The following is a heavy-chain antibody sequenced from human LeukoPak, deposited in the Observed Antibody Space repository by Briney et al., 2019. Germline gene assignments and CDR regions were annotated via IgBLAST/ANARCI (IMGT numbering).Heavy chain of an antibody. J-gene: IGHJ3*02. CDR2: IDYSGST. Sequence: SEALSLTCTVSGGSMRSHYWSWIRQTPGKGLEWIGYIDYSGSTRYNPSLQSRVTISVDTSKNQFSLKLTSVTATDTAVYYCARLINNDNSGDADTFDMWGQGTVVTVFS. CDR1: GGSMRSHY. D-gene: IGHD3-22*01. CDR3: ARLINNDNSGDADTFDM. V-gene: IGHV4-59*11.